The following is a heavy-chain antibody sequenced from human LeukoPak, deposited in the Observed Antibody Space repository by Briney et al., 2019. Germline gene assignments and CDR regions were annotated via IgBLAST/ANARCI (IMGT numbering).Heavy chain of an antibody. CDR2: ISSSSSYI. J-gene: IGHJ4*02. V-gene: IGHV3-21*01. CDR1: GFTFSSYS. D-gene: IGHD6-13*01. CDR3: ARDHPWQQPDR. Sequence: GGSLRLSCAASGFTFSSYSMNWVRQAPGKGLEWVSSISSSSSYIYYADSAKGRFTISRDNAKNSLYLQMNSLRAEDTAVYYCARDHPWQQPDRWGQGTLVTVSS.